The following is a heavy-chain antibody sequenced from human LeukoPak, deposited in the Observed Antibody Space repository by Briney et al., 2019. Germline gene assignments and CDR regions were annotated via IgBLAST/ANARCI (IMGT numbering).Heavy chain of an antibody. CDR3: ARSTSGIAARRFFDY. J-gene: IGHJ4*02. Sequence: ASVKVSCKASGGTFSSYAISWVRQAPGQGLEWMGGIIPIFGTANYAQKFQGRVTITADESTSTAYVELSSLRSEDTAVYYCARSTSGIAARRFFDYWGQGTLVTVSS. D-gene: IGHD6-6*01. V-gene: IGHV1-69*01. CDR2: IIPIFGTA. CDR1: GGTFSSYA.